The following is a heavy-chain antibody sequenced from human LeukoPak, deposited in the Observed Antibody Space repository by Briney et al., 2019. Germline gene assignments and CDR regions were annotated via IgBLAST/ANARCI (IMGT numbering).Heavy chain of an antibody. J-gene: IGHJ4*02. CDR3: ARAQHSGYDIPLYY. V-gene: IGHV3-30-3*01. CDR1: GFTFSSYA. Sequence: GGSLRLSCAASGFTFSSYAMHWVRQAPGKGLEWVAVISYDGSNKHYADSVKGRFTISRDNSKNTLYLQMNSLRAEDTAVYYCARAQHSGYDIPLYYWGQGTLVTVSS. D-gene: IGHD5-12*01. CDR2: ISYDGSNK.